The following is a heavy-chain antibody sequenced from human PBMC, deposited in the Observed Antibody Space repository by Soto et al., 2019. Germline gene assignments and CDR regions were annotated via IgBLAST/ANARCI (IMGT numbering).Heavy chain of an antibody. CDR1: GYTFTTYY. Sequence: ASVKVSCKASGYTFTTYYMHWVRQAPGQGLEWMGRINPILGIANYAQKFQGRVTITADKSTSTAYMELSSLRSEDTAVYYCARASSYDSSSGNFDYWGQGTLVTVSS. CDR2: INPILGIA. D-gene: IGHD3-22*01. V-gene: IGHV1-69*04. J-gene: IGHJ4*02. CDR3: ARASSYDSSSGNFDY.